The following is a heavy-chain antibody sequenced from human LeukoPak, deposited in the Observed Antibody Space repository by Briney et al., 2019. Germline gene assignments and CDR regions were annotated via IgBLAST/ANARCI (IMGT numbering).Heavy chain of an antibody. D-gene: IGHD3-9*01. V-gene: IGHV5-51*01. Sequence: GESLKISCKGSGYSFTSYWIGWVRQMPGKGLEWMGIIYPGDSDTRYSPSFQGQVTISADKSISTAYLQWSSLKASDTAMYYCARWDYDILTGYWQGYFDYWGPGTLVTVSS. CDR2: IYPGDSDT. J-gene: IGHJ4*02. CDR1: GYSFTSYW. CDR3: ARWDYDILTGYWQGYFDY.